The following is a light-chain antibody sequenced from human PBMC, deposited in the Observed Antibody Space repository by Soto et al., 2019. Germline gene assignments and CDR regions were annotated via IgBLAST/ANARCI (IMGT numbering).Light chain of an antibody. Sequence: QSALTQPASVSGSPGQSITISCTGSRSDIGGYNSVSWYQQHPGKAPKLMVYAVSNRPSGVSNRFSGSKSGDTASLTISGLQAEDEADYYCSSYTSSSTRVFGGGTKLTVL. J-gene: IGLJ3*02. CDR1: RSDIGGYNS. V-gene: IGLV2-14*01. CDR2: AVS. CDR3: SSYTSSSTRV.